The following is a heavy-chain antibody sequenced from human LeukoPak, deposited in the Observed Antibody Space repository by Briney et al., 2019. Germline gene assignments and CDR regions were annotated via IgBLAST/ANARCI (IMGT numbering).Heavy chain of an antibody. J-gene: IGHJ4*02. Sequence: SVKVSCKASGGTFSSYAISWVRQAPGQGLEWMGGIIPIFGTANYAQKFQGRVTITADESTSTAYMELSSLRSEDTAVYYCARGSYRYDSSGYYGYWGQGTLVTVSS. CDR3: ARGSYRYDSSGYYGY. D-gene: IGHD3-22*01. CDR1: GGTFSSYA. CDR2: IIPIFGTA. V-gene: IGHV1-69*01.